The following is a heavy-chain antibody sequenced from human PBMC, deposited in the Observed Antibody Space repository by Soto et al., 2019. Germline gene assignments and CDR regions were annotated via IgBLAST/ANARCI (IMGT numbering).Heavy chain of an antibody. Sequence: EVQLVESGGGLVQPGGSLRLSCAASGFTFSSYSMNWVRQAPGKGLEWVSYISSRSSTIYYADSVKGRFTISRDNAKNSLYLQMNSLRAEDTAVYYCARETQWLNWFDPWGQGTLVTVSS. D-gene: IGHD6-19*01. V-gene: IGHV3-48*01. CDR1: GFTFSSYS. CDR2: ISSRSSTI. J-gene: IGHJ5*02. CDR3: ARETQWLNWFDP.